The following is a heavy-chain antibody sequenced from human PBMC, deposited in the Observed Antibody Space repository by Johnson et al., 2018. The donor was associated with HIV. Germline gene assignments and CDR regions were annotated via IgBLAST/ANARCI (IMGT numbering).Heavy chain of an antibody. V-gene: IGHV3-30-3*01. CDR1: GFTFSSYA. CDR3: ARDEGSGIRVKGAFDI. CDR2: ISYDGSNK. D-gene: IGHD3-10*01. Sequence: VQLVESGGGVVQPGRSLRLSCAASGFTFSSYAMHWVRQAPGQGLEWVAVISYDGSNKYYADCVTGRFIISRDNSKDTLYLQMNSLRPEDTAVYYCARDEGSGIRVKGAFDIWGQGTWVAVSS. J-gene: IGHJ3*02.